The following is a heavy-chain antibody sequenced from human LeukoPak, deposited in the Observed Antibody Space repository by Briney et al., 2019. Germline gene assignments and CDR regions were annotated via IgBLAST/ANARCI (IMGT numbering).Heavy chain of an antibody. V-gene: IGHV1-2*02. D-gene: IGHD4-17*01. CDR1: GYTFTGYY. J-gene: IGHJ5*02. CDR2: INPNSGGT. Sequence: ASVKVSCKASGYTFTGYYMDWVRQAPGQGLEWMGWINPNSGGTNYAQKFQGRVTMTRDTSISTAYMELSRLRSDDTAVYYCARGRIDYGVRGWFDPWGQGTLVTVSS. CDR3: ARGRIDYGVRGWFDP.